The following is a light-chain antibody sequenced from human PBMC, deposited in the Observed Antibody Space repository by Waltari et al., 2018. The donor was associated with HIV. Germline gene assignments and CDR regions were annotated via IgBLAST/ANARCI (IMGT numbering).Light chain of an antibody. V-gene: IGKV1-27*01. CDR3: QNYDDAPYS. CDR2: AAS. J-gene: IGKJ4*01. Sequence: DTQMTQSPSSLSASVGDRVTITCRANQKINDQLNWYQVKPGKAPKLLIYAASSVQSGVPSRFSGSVSGTDFTLTISSLQPEDVATYYCQNYDDAPYSFGGGTKVEIK. CDR1: QKINDQ.